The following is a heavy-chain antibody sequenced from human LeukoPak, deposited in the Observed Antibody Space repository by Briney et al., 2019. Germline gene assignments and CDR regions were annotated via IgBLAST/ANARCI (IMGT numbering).Heavy chain of an antibody. Sequence: SETLSLTCTVSGYSISSGYYWGWIRQPPGKGLEWIGSIYHSGGTYYNPSLKSRVTISVDTSKNQFSLKLSSVTAADTAVYYCARGPPYSSGWHWGHPFDYWGQGTLVTVSS. J-gene: IGHJ4*02. CDR3: ARGPPYSSGWHWGHPFDY. V-gene: IGHV4-38-2*02. CDR1: GYSISSGYY. D-gene: IGHD6-19*01. CDR2: IYHSGGT.